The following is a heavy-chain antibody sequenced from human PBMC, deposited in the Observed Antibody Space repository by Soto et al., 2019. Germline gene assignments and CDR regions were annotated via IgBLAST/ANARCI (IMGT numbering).Heavy chain of an antibody. J-gene: IGHJ4*02. CDR3: ARGATYYSDKSGDYCLDY. CDR1: GYSFITYG. Sequence: QVQLVQSGAEVKKPGASVMVSCKGSGYSFITYGMSWVRQAPGQGLEWVGWISTYNGNTKYVESLQGRVTMTTDTTTSTAYMELRSLRSDDTAVYYCARGATYYSDKSGDYCLDYWGQGTLVTVSP. D-gene: IGHD3-22*01. CDR2: ISTYNGNT. V-gene: IGHV1-18*01.